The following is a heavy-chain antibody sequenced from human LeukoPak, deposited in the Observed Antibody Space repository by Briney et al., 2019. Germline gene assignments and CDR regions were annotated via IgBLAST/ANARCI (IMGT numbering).Heavy chain of an antibody. CDR3: ARVVGGYQFQPLDY. D-gene: IGHD5-12*01. CDR1: GFTFSNYA. V-gene: IGHV3-23*01. Sequence: PGGSLRLSCAASGFTFSNYAMAWGRQTPGKGLEWVSAISSSGENTFYVDSVKGRFTFSRDNSKNTLHLQMDSLRAEDTAIYYCARVVGGYQFQPLDYWGQGTLVTVSS. J-gene: IGHJ4*02. CDR2: ISSSGENT.